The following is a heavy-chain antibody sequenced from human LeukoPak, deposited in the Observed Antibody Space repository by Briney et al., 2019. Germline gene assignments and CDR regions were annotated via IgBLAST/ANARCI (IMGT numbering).Heavy chain of an antibody. Sequence: ASVKVSCKASGYTFTSYGISWVRQAPGQGLEWMGWIGAYNGNTNYAQKLQGRVTMTTDTSTSTAYMELRSLRSDDTAVYYCARDRYRSEGLGGFDPWGQGTLVTVSS. J-gene: IGHJ5*02. CDR1: GYTFTSYG. CDR3: ARDRYRSEGLGGFDP. V-gene: IGHV1-18*01. CDR2: IGAYNGNT. D-gene: IGHD3-3*01.